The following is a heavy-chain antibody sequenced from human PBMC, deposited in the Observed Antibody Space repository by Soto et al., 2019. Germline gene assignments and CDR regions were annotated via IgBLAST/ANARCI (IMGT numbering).Heavy chain of an antibody. CDR1: GGSISSYY. V-gene: IGHV4-4*07. D-gene: IGHD6-13*01. J-gene: IGHJ6*02. CDR2: IYTSGST. CDR3: ARAGVGGSWYSSGYYYYYGMDV. Sequence: SETLSLTCTVPGGSISSYYWSWIRQPAGKGLEWIGRIYTSGSTNYNPSLKSRVTMSVDTSKNQFSLKLSSVTAADTAVYYCARAGVGGSWYSSGYYYYYGMDVWGQGTTVTVSS.